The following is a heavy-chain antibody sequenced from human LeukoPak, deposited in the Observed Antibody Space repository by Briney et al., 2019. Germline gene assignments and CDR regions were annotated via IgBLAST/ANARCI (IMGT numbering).Heavy chain of an antibody. Sequence: SETLSLTCTVSGGSISSYYWSWIRQPPGKGLQWIGYIYYSGSTNYNPSLKSRVSISGDTSKNQFSLKLSSVTAADTAVYYCARHQYQLLPHNWFDPWGQGTLVTVSS. J-gene: IGHJ5*02. CDR3: ARHQYQLLPHNWFDP. CDR1: GGSISSYY. D-gene: IGHD2-2*01. CDR2: IYYSGST. V-gene: IGHV4-59*08.